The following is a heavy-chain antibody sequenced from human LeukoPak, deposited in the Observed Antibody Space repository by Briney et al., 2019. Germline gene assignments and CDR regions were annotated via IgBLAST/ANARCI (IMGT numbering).Heavy chain of an antibody. D-gene: IGHD3-9*01. Sequence: GGSLRLSCTASGFTFGDYAMSWVRQAPGKGLEWVGFIRSKAYGGTTEYAASVKGRFTISRDDSKSIAYLQMNSLKTEDTAVYYCTPDDGGYDILTGYSLYDWGQGTLVTVSS. V-gene: IGHV3-49*04. CDR3: TPDDGGYDILTGYSLYD. CDR2: IRSKAYGGTT. J-gene: IGHJ4*02. CDR1: GFTFGDYA.